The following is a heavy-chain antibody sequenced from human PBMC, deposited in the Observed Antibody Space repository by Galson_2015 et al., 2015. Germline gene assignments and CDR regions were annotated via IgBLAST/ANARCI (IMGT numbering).Heavy chain of an antibody. J-gene: IGHJ3*02. CDR1: GFTFSSYA. CDR3: AKDDSSGPMGLVAFDI. Sequence: SLRLSCAASGFTFSSYAMSWVRQAPGKGLEWVSAISGSGGSTYYADSVKGRFTISRDNSKNTLYLQMNSLRAEDTAVYYCAKDDSSGPMGLVAFDIWGQGTMVTVSS. V-gene: IGHV3-23*01. CDR2: ISGSGGST. D-gene: IGHD6-19*01.